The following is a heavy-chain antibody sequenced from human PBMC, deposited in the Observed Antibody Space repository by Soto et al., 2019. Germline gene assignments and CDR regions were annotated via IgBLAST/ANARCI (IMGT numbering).Heavy chain of an antibody. D-gene: IGHD2-2*01. CDR1: GGSISSGANY. Sequence: KASETLSLTCTVSGGSISSGANYWSWVRQGPGKGLEWIGNIYYSGSAYYNPSLKSRLTMSVDTSKNSFSLKLTSVTAADTAVYYGARVLCSSTTCYLPDRFDPWGQGTLVTVSS. J-gene: IGHJ5*02. CDR2: IYYSGSA. V-gene: IGHV4-31*02. CDR3: ARVLCSSTTCYLPDRFDP.